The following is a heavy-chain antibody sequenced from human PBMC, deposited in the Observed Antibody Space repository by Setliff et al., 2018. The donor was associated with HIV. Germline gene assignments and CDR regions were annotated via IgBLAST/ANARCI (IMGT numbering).Heavy chain of an antibody. D-gene: IGHD5-18*01. CDR2: IYNSGTT. Sequence: PSETLSLTCTVSGGSISSHYWNWIRQPPGKGLEWIGYIYNSGTTNYNPSLRSRVATSVDTSKNRFSLKLSSVTAVDTAVYFCAGGGSAMVPGRNYWYFDLWGRGTLVTVSS. V-gene: IGHV4-59*11. J-gene: IGHJ2*01. CDR3: AGGGSAMVPGRNYWYFDL. CDR1: GGSISSHY.